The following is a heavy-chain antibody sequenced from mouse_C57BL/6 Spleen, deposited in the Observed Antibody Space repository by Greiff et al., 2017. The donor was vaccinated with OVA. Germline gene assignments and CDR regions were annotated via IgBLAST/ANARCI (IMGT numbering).Heavy chain of an antibody. V-gene: IGHV5-17*01. CDR3: ASTTVVAKGSYAMDY. J-gene: IGHJ4*01. Sequence: VQLKESGGGLVKPGGSLKLSCAASGFTFSDYGMHWVRQAPEQGLEWVAYISSGSSTIYYADTVKGRFTISRDNAKNTLFLQMTSLRSEDTAMYYCASTTVVAKGSYAMDYWGQGTSVTVSS. CDR1: GFTFSDYG. D-gene: IGHD1-1*01. CDR2: ISSGSSTI.